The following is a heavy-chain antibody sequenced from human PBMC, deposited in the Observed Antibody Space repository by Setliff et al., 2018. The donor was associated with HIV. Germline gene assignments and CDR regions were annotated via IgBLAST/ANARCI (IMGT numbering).Heavy chain of an antibody. D-gene: IGHD3-10*01. J-gene: IGHJ4*01. V-gene: IGHV3-23*01. CDR2: ISNSGDKT. CDR1: GFTFNSYA. Sequence: PGGSLRLSCAASGFTFNSYAMTWVRQAPGKGLEWVAAISNSGDKTYLADSVKGRFTISRDNSQSTLYLHMSGLRADDTAVYYCASFYGDYGYWGHGTQVTVSS. CDR3: ASFYGDYGY.